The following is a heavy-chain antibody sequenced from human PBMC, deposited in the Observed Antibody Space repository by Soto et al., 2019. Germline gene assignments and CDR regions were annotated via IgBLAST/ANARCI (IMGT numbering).Heavy chain of an antibody. D-gene: IGHD3-3*01. CDR2: ITAAGSYI. CDR1: GFTFGRYS. Sequence: GGSLRLSCAASGFTFGRYSMNWVRQAPGKGLEWVASITAAGSYIYYADSIKGRFTISRDNAKNSVFLQMDSLRAEDTAVYYCVRDDDFWSAYSHYKGDAFDIWGQGTRVTVSS. V-gene: IGHV3-21*01. CDR3: VRDDDFWSAYSHYKGDAFDI. J-gene: IGHJ3*02.